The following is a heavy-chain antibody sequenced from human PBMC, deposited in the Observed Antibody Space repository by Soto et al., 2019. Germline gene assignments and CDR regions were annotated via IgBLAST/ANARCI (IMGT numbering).Heavy chain of an antibody. J-gene: IGHJ4*02. Sequence: LSLTCTVSGDSISSYYWSWIRQPAGKGLEWIGRVSVSGTSNYNPSLKSRVTMSVDASRNRFSLRLSSVTAADTAIYYCAKDLPYSVGHRQVPFWGQGTLVTVSS. CDR3: AKDLPYSVGHRQVPF. D-gene: IGHD2-2*01. V-gene: IGHV4-4*07. CDR2: VSVSGTS. CDR1: GDSISSYY.